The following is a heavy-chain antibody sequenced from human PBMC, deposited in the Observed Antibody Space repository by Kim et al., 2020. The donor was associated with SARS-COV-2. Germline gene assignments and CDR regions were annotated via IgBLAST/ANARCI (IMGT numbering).Heavy chain of an antibody. CDR2: ISSSSSYI. CDR3: ATATKNFDWLLLRNDAFDI. V-gene: IGHV3-21*01. Sequence: GGSLRLSCAASGFTFSSYSMNWVRQAPGKGLEWVSSISSSSSYIYYADSVKGRFTISRDNAKNSLYLQMNSLRAEDTAVYYCATATKNFDWLLLRNDAFDIWGQGTMVTVSS. J-gene: IGHJ3*02. D-gene: IGHD3-9*01. CDR1: GFTFSSYS.